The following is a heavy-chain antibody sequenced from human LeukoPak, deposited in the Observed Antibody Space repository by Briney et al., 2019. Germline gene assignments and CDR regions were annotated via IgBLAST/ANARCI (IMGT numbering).Heavy chain of an antibody. CDR3: AKYCSSTNCRSDACDI. J-gene: IGHJ3*02. Sequence: PGACLRLSCAASGFTFSSYWIGSVRHPPRNWRGWVANIKDEGSEKYYGDSVKGLFTISRDNIKNFLYLQMNRVGAEDTPVYYCAKYCSSTNCRSDACDIWRQGTMVSVP. CDR1: GFTFSSYW. D-gene: IGHD2-2*01. CDR2: IKDEGSEK. V-gene: IGHV3-7*01.